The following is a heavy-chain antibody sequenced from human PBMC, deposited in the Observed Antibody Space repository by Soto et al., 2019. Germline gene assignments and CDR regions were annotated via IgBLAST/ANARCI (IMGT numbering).Heavy chain of an antibody. J-gene: IGHJ3*02. V-gene: IGHV4-30-4*01. CDR1: GGSISSGDYY. D-gene: IGHD3-9*01. CDR3: ARECRIYDILSGGPVSAFDI. CDR2: IYYSGST. Sequence: QVQLQESGPGLVKPSQTLSLTCTVSGGSISSGDYYWSWIRQPPGKGLEWIGYIYYSGSTYYNPSLKSRVTISVDTSKTQFSLKLSSVTAADTAVYYCARECRIYDILSGGPVSAFDIWGQGRMVTVSS.